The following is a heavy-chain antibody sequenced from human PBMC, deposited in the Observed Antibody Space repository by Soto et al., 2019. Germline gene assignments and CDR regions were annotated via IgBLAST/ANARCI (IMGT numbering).Heavy chain of an antibody. J-gene: IGHJ5*02. CDR1: GFTFSSYA. V-gene: IGHV3-23*01. CDR2: ISGSGGST. D-gene: IGHD3-3*01. Sequence: PGGSLRLSCAASGFTFSSYAMSWVRQAPGKGLEWVSAISGSGGSTYYADSVKGRFTISRDNSKNTLYLQMNSLRAEDTAVYYCAKDGAGVGDFWSGRTTSHINWFDPWGQGTLVTVSS. CDR3: AKDGAGVGDFWSGRTTSHINWFDP.